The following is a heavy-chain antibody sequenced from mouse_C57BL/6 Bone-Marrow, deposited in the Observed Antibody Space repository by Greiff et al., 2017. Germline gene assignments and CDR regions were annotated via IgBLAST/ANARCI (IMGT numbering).Heavy chain of an antibody. V-gene: IGHV1-50*01. D-gene: IGHD1-1*01. CDR3: AREGCITYLRYFDV. J-gene: IGHJ1*03. Sequence: VQLQQPGAELVKPGASVKLSCKASGYTFTSYWMQWVKQRPGQGLEWIGDIDPSDSYTNYNQKFKGKATLTVDTSSSSAYMQLMSLTSEASAVYYGAREGCITYLRYFDVWGTGTTVTVSS. CDR2: IDPSDSYT. CDR1: GYTFTSYW.